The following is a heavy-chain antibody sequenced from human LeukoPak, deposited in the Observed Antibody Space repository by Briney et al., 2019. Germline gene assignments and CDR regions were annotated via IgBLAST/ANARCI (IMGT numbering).Heavy chain of an antibody. D-gene: IGHD5-18*01. Sequence: KASETLSLTCTVSGGSISSSSYYWGWIRQPPGKGLEWIGSIYYSGSTYYNPSLKSRVTISVDTSKNQFSLELSSVTAADTAVYYCARTHVDTAMVTLQLYNFDYWGQGTLVTVSS. J-gene: IGHJ4*02. CDR3: ARTHVDTAMVTLQLYNFDY. CDR1: GGSISSSSYY. V-gene: IGHV4-39*01. CDR2: IYYSGST.